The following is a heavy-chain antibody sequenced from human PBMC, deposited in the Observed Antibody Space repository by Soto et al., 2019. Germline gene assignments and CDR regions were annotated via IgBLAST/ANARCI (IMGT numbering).Heavy chain of an antibody. J-gene: IGHJ4*02. CDR1: GGSISSGDYY. Sequence: PSETLSLTCTVSGGSISSGDYYWSWIRQPPGKGLEWIGYIYYRGNTNYNPSFKSRVTISVDTSKNQFSLRLSSVTAADTAVYYCARHPGYYDVLTGYSTYYFDSWGQGTLVTVSS. V-gene: IGHV4-30-4*01. D-gene: IGHD3-9*01. CDR2: IYYRGNT. CDR3: ARHPGYYDVLTGYSTYYFDS.